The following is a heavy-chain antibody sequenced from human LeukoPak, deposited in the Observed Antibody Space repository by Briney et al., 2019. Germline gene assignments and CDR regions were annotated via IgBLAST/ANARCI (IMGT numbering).Heavy chain of an antibody. V-gene: IGHV4-39*07. CDR1: GGSISSGSYY. J-gene: IGHJ4*02. CDR3: ARGESQWLAYFDY. D-gene: IGHD6-19*01. CDR2: IYYSGST. Sequence: SETLSLTCTVSGGSISSGSYYWGWIRQPPGKGLEWIGSIYYSGSTYYNPSLKSRVTISVDTSKNQFSLKLSSVTAADTAVYYCARGESQWLAYFDYWGQGTLVTVSS.